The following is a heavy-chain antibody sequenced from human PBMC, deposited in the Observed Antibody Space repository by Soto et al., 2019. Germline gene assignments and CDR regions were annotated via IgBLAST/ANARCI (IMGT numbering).Heavy chain of an antibody. V-gene: IGHV5-51*01. D-gene: IGHD2-15*01. Sequence: PGESLKISCKGSGYIFTSYWIGWVRQMPGKGLEWMAIIYPGDSDIRYNPSFQGQVTISADKSISTAYLQWSSLKASDTAMYYCARQPSNGKWYVWGQGTAVTVSS. CDR1: GYIFTSYW. CDR3: ARQPSNGKWYV. CDR2: IYPGDSDI. J-gene: IGHJ6*02.